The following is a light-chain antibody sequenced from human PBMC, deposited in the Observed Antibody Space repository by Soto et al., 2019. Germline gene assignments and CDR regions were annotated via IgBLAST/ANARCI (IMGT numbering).Light chain of an antibody. J-gene: IGKJ5*01. CDR2: GAS. CDR1: QSVSSSY. Sequence: EIVLTQSPGTLSLSPGERATLSCRASQSVSSSYLAWYQQKPGQAPRLLIYGASSRATGIPDRFSGSGCGTDFTLTISRLEPEDFAVYYCQQYGSSITFGQGTRLEIK. CDR3: QQYGSSIT. V-gene: IGKV3-20*01.